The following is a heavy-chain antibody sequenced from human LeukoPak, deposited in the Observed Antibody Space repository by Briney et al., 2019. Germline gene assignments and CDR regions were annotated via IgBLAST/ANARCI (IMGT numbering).Heavy chain of an antibody. J-gene: IGHJ4*02. V-gene: IGHV1-46*01. CDR2: INPSGGST. D-gene: IGHD3-10*01. CDR1: GYTFTSYY. CDR3: AIGTGDDYFDY. Sequence: ASVKVSCKASGYTFTSYYMHWVRQAPGQGLEWMGIINPSGGSTSYAQKFQGRVTMTRDTSTSTGYMELSSLRSEDTAVYYCAIGTGDDYFDYWGQGTLVTVSS.